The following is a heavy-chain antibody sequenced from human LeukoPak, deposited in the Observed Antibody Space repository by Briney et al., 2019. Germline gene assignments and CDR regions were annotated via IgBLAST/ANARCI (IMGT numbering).Heavy chain of an antibody. Sequence: GGSLRLSCAASGFTFSSSSMNWVRQAPGKGLEWGSYISSGSSTIYYADSVKGRFTISRDNAKNTLYLQMNSLRVEDTAMYYCARGSSSSSTRVVEYWGQGTLVTVSS. J-gene: IGHJ4*02. CDR1: GFTFSSSS. CDR2: ISSGSSTI. D-gene: IGHD6-13*01. V-gene: IGHV3-48*04. CDR3: ARGSSSSSTRVVEY.